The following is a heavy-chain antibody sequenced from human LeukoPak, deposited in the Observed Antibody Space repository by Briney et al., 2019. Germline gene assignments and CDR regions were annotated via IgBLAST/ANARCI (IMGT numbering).Heavy chain of an antibody. J-gene: IGHJ4*02. CDR2: ISYDGSNK. D-gene: IGHD1-26*01. Sequence: GGSLRLSCAASGFTFSSYGMHWVRQAPGKGLEWVAVISYDGSNKYYADSVKGRFTISRDNSKNTLYLQMNSLRAEDTAVYYCARGDSGSYLVDYWGQGTLVTVSS. V-gene: IGHV3-30*03. CDR3: ARGDSGSYLVDY. CDR1: GFTFSSYG.